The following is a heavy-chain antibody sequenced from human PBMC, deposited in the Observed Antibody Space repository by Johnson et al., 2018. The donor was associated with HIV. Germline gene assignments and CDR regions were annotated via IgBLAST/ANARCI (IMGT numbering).Heavy chain of an antibody. J-gene: IGHJ3*02. Sequence: VQLVESGGGVVQPGRSLRLSCTASGFTFRSYAMHWVRQAPGKVLEWVALISYDGSNKFYPGSVKGRFTISRENAKNSLYLQMNSLRVGDTAVYYCVRGGATSYDAFDIWGQGTMVTVSS. V-gene: IGHV3-30*03. CDR1: GFTFRSYA. CDR3: VRGGATSYDAFDI. CDR2: ISYDGSNK. D-gene: IGHD1-26*01.